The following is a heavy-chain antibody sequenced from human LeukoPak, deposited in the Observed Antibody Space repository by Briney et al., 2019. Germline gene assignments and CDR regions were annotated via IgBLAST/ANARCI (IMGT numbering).Heavy chain of an antibody. CDR2: IKQDGSEQ. Sequence: GGSLRLSCAASGFIFSSYWMTWVRQAPGKGLEWVANIKQDGSEQYSVDSVKGRFTISRDNAKNSLYLQMNSLRAEDTALYYCAKDIRGYSYGNFDYWGQGTLVTVSS. CDR3: AKDIRGYSYGNFDY. V-gene: IGHV3-7*03. CDR1: GFIFSSYW. J-gene: IGHJ4*02. D-gene: IGHD5-18*01.